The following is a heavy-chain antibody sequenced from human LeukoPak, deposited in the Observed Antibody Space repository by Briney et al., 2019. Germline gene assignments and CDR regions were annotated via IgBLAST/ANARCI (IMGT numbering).Heavy chain of an antibody. D-gene: IGHD6-13*01. V-gene: IGHV3-21*01. CDR3: AKDPKSLAAAGWWFDP. J-gene: IGHJ5*02. Sequence: PGGSLRLSCAASGFTFSSYSMSWVRQAPGKGLEWVSSISSSSSYIYYADSVKGRFTISRDNAKNSLYLQMDSLRAEDTAVYYCAKDPKSLAAAGWWFDPWGQGTLVTVSS. CDR2: ISSSSSYI. CDR1: GFTFSSYS.